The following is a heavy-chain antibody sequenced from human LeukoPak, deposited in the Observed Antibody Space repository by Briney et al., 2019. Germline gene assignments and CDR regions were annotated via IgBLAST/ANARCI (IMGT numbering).Heavy chain of an antibody. Sequence: GGSLRLSCAASGFTFSSYAMSWVRQAPGKGLEWVSAISGSGGSTYYADPMKGRFTISRDNSKNTLYLQMNSLRAEDTAVYYCAKGSDIVVVPAAIADYWGQGTLVTVS. CDR1: GFTFSSYA. CDR2: ISGSGGST. D-gene: IGHD2-2*02. V-gene: IGHV3-23*01. CDR3: AKGSDIVVVPAAIADY. J-gene: IGHJ4*02.